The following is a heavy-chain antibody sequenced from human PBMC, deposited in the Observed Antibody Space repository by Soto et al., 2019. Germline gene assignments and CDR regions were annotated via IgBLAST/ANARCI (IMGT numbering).Heavy chain of an antibody. Sequence: EVQLVESGGGLVQPGGSLRLSCAASGFTFSSYWMHWVRQAPGKGLVWVSRSNSDGSSTSYADSVKGRFTISRDNAKNTLYLQMNGLRAEDTAVYYCARDWGFGAAPPAEEYFQHWGQGTLVTVSS. D-gene: IGHD6-6*01. V-gene: IGHV3-74*01. CDR1: GFTFSSYW. CDR2: SNSDGSST. CDR3: ARDWGFGAAPPAEEYFQH. J-gene: IGHJ1*01.